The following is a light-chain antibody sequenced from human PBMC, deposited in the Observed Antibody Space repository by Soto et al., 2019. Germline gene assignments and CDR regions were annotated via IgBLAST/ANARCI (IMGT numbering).Light chain of an antibody. V-gene: IGLV2-14*01. CDR2: EAA. J-gene: IGLJ2*01. CDR1: SNDIGANNY. Sequence: QSALTQHASVSGSPGQSITISCTGTSNDIGANNYVSWYQHHPGKAPKILIYEAANRPSGVSHRFSGSKSGNTASLTISGLQAEDEADYFCTSYTSTTTLVFGGGTKVTVL. CDR3: TSYTSTTTLV.